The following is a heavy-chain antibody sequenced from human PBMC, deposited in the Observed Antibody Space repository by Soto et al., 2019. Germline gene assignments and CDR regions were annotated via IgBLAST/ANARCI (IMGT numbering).Heavy chain of an antibody. D-gene: IGHD3-10*01. V-gene: IGHV1-69*02. CDR2: IIPILGIA. CDR1: GGTFSSYT. J-gene: IGHJ6*03. Sequence: QVQLVQSGAEVKKPGSSVKVSCKASGGTFSSYTISWVRQAPGQGLEWMGRIIPILGIANYAQKFQGRVTITAHKSTSTAYMELSSLRSEDTAVYYCARSPHGSGSYYNLVNYYYYMDVWGKGTTVTVSS. CDR3: ARSPHGSGSYYNLVNYYYYMDV.